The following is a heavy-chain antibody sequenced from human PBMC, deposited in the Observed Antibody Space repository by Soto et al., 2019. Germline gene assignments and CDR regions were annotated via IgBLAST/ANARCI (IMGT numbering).Heavy chain of an antibody. Sequence: ASLKVSCKASGYTLLSYSITWVRQAPGQGLEWIGWIDSYTGNTNYEQKFQGRVTMTTDSPTSTAYMELRGLRSDDSAMYDCARDYALADNQGMEVWGQGTKGTV. CDR3: ARDYALADNQGMEV. D-gene: IGHD4-17*01. CDR2: IDSYTGNT. J-gene: IGHJ6*02. V-gene: IGHV1-18*04. CDR1: GYTLLSYS.